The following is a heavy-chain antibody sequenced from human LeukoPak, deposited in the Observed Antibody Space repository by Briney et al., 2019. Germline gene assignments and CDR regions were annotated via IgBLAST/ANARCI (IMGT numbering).Heavy chain of an antibody. CDR3: ARQFYVWGSIFDY. J-gene: IGHJ4*02. CDR1: GGSISSSSYY. D-gene: IGHD3-16*01. Sequence: SGTLSLTCTVSGGSISSSSYYWGWIRQPPGKGLEWIGSIYYSGSTYYNPSLKSRVTISVDTSKNQFSLKLSSVTAADTAVYYCARQFYVWGSIFDYWGQGTLVTVSS. CDR2: IYYSGST. V-gene: IGHV4-39*01.